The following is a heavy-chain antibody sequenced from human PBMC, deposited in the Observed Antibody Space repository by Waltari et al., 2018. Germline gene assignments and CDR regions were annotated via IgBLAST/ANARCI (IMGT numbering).Heavy chain of an antibody. D-gene: IGHD6-25*01. CDR1: GFVVRGNF. J-gene: IGHJ4*02. CDR2: VNSAGNS. Sequence: EVQLVETGGGFIQPGGSLRVPCAASGFVVRGNFMHWVRQAPGKGLEWVSLVNSAGNSFYADAVKGRFTISRDTSKNTLYLQMNSLRVEDTAMYYCVREAYLAAGFDFWGQGTPVTVSS. V-gene: IGHV3-53*02. CDR3: VREAYLAAGFDF.